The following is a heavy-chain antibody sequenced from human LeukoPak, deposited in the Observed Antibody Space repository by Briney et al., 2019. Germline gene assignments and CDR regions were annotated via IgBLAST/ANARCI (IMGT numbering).Heavy chain of an antibody. V-gene: IGHV4-59*01. CDR3: ARANIALYYFDY. J-gene: IGHJ4*02. Sequence: SETLSLTCTVSGDSLSSYFWSWIRQPPGKGLEWIGYIYYSGSTNYNPSLKSRVTISVDASKNQFSLRLNSVTAADTAVYFCARANIALYYFDYWGQGTLVTVSS. CDR2: IYYSGST. CDR1: GDSLSSYF. D-gene: IGHD2/OR15-2a*01.